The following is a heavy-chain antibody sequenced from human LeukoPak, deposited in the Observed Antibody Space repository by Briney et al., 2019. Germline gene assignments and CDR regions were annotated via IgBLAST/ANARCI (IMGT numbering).Heavy chain of an antibody. Sequence: ASVKVSCKASGYTFTSYYMHWVRQAPGQGLEWMGIINPSGGSTSYAQKFQGRVTMTRDASTSTVYMELSSLRSEDTAVYYCARSPAAIRWFDPWGKGTLVTVSS. J-gene: IGHJ5*02. CDR2: INPSGGST. V-gene: IGHV1-46*01. CDR1: GYTFTSYY. D-gene: IGHD2-2*01. CDR3: ARSPAAIRWFDP.